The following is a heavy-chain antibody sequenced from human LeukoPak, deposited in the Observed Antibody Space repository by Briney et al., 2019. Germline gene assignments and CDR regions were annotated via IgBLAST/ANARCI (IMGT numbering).Heavy chain of an antibody. CDR3: ASRVNGDFHFDY. CDR1: GGSMRSYY. Sequence: SETLSLTCTVSGGSMRSYYWSWIRQPPGKGLEWIGYIYYSGSTNYNPSLKSRVTISVDTSKNQFSLKLSSVTAADTAVYYCASRVNGDFHFDYWGQGTLVTVSS. J-gene: IGHJ4*02. CDR2: IYYSGST. V-gene: IGHV4-59*01. D-gene: IGHD2-21*02.